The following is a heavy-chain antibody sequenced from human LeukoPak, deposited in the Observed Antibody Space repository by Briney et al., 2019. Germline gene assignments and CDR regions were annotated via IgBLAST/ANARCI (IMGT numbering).Heavy chain of an antibody. V-gene: IGHV4-61*02. CDR2: IYTSGST. D-gene: IGHD3-10*01. J-gene: IGHJ6*04. CDR3: ARDNEGITMVRGVIPATMDV. Sequence: SETLSLTCTVSGGSISSGSYYWSWIRQPAGKGLEWIGRIYTSGSTNYNPSLKSRVTISVDTSKNQFSLKLSSVTAADTAVYYCARDNEGITMVRGVIPATMDVWGKGTTVTISS. CDR1: GGSISSGSYY.